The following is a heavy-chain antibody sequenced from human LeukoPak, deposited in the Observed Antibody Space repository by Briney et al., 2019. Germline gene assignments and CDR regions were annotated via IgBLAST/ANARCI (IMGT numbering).Heavy chain of an antibody. CDR3: ARDKRPYYDMWSGPFDY. CDR2: IKQDGTGK. D-gene: IGHD3-3*01. CDR1: GFTFSNYW. Sequence: PGGSLRLFCAVSGFTFSNYWMSWVRQAPGKGLEWVANIKQDGTGKYYVDSAKGRFTISRDNAKNSLYLQMDSLRAEDTAVYYCARDKRPYYDMWSGPFDYWGQGTLVTVSS. V-gene: IGHV3-7*01. J-gene: IGHJ4*02.